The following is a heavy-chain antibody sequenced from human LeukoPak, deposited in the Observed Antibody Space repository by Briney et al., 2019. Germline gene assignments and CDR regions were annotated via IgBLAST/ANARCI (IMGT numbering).Heavy chain of an antibody. CDR2: ISGSGGIT. D-gene: IGHD6-6*01. V-gene: IGHV3-23*01. CDR3: ARADSSIAARLSRSSIFNYYYYMDV. Sequence: GGSLRLSCEASGFIFSSHAMNWVRQAPGKGLEWVSVISGSGGITYYADSVKGRFTVSRDNSKSTLFLQMNSLRDEDTAVYYCARADSSIAARLSRSSIFNYYYYMDVWGKGTTVTVSS. J-gene: IGHJ6*03. CDR1: GFIFSSHA.